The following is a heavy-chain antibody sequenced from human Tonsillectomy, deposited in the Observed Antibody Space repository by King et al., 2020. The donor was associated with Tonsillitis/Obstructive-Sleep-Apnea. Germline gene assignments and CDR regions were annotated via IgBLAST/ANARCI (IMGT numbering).Heavy chain of an antibody. Sequence: TLQESGPALVKPTQTLTLTCTFSGFSLSTSGMCVSWIRQPPGKALEWLARIDWDDDKYYSTSLKTRLTISKDTSKNQVVLTMTNMDPVDTATYYYARGCRPYGSGSYSAYYFDYWGQGTLVTVSS. CDR1: GFSLSTSGMC. D-gene: IGHD3-10*01. CDR2: IDWDDDK. V-gene: IGHV2-70*11. J-gene: IGHJ4*02. CDR3: ARGCRPYGSGSYSAYYFDY.